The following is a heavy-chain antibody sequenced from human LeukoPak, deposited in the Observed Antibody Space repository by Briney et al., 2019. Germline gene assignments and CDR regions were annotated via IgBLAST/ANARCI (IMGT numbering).Heavy chain of an antibody. J-gene: IGHJ1*01. V-gene: IGHV4-34*01. CDR2: INHSGST. Sequence: SETLSLTCAVYGGSFSGYYWSWIRQPPGKGLEWIGEINHSGSTNYNPSLKSRVTISVDTSKNQFSLKLSSVTAADTAVYYCANSGSYLNFQHWGQGTLVTVSS. CDR3: ANSGSYLNFQH. D-gene: IGHD1-26*01. CDR1: GGSFSGYY.